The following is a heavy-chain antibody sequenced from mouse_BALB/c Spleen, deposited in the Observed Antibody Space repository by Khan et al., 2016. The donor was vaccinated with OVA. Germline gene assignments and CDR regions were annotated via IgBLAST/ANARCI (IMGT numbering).Heavy chain of an antibody. D-gene: IGHD1-1*01. CDR3: ARHGTISWFAY. Sequence: VQLQQSGPELMKPGASVKISCKASGYSFTTYYIHWVKQSHGKSLEWIGYIDPFNGSTTYNQKFKGKATLTVDKSSSTAYMHLSSLTSEDSAVYYCARHGTISWFAYWGQGTLVTLSA. J-gene: IGHJ3*01. CDR1: GYSFTTYY. V-gene: IGHV1S135*01. CDR2: IDPFNGST.